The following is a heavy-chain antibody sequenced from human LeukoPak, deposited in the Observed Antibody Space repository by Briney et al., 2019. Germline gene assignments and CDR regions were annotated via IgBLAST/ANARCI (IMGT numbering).Heavy chain of an antibody. CDR3: ARTKELVPGTFDI. Sequence: GESLKISCKGSGYSFTSYWIGWVRQMPGKGLEWMGLIYPGDSDTRYSPSFQGQVTFSVDKSISTAYLQWSSLKASDTAMYYCARTKELVPGTFDIWGQGTMVTVSS. CDR1: GYSFTSYW. CDR2: IYPGDSDT. J-gene: IGHJ3*02. D-gene: IGHD6-6*01. V-gene: IGHV5-51*01.